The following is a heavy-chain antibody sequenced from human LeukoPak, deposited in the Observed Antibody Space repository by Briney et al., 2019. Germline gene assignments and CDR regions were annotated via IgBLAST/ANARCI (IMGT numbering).Heavy chain of an antibody. J-gene: IGHJ3*02. Sequence: SETLSLTCTVSGASISSGGYYWNWLRQPPGKGLEWIGYIYHSGSTYYNPSLKSRVTISVDRSQNQFSLKLSSVTAADTAVYYCARGIFDGSGSYYRADAFDIWGQGTMVTVSS. D-gene: IGHD3-10*01. CDR1: GASISSGGYY. CDR3: ARGIFDGSGSYYRADAFDI. V-gene: IGHV4-30-2*01. CDR2: IYHSGST.